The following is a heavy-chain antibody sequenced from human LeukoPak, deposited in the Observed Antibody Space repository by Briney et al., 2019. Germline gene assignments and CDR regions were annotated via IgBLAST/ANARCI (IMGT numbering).Heavy chain of an antibody. Sequence: PGGSLRLSCAPSGFTFSSYEMNWVRQAPGKGLKWVSYISSSGSTIYYADSVKGRFTISRDNAKNSLYLQMNSLRAADTAVYYCARDPARELLWFGELSAVWGKGTTVTVSS. J-gene: IGHJ6*04. V-gene: IGHV3-48*03. CDR1: GFTFSSYE. CDR2: ISSSGSTI. CDR3: ARDPARELLWFGELSAV. D-gene: IGHD3-10*01.